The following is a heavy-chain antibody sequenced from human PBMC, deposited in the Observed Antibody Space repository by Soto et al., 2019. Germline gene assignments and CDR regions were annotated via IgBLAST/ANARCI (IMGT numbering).Heavy chain of an antibody. CDR2: IYYSGST. D-gene: IGHD3-10*01. Sequence: SETLSLTCTVSGGSISSYYWSWIRQPPGKGLEWIGYIYYSGSTNYNPSLKSRVTISVDTSKNQFSLKLNSMTAADTAVYYCARHNYGSGSTYFDYWGQGTLVTVLL. V-gene: IGHV4-59*08. CDR1: GGSISSYY. J-gene: IGHJ4*02. CDR3: ARHNYGSGSTYFDY.